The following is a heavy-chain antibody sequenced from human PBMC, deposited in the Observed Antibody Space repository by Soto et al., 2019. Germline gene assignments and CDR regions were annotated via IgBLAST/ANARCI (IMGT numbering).Heavy chain of an antibody. Sequence: GASVKVSCKASGYTFTSYGISWVRQAPGQGLEWMGWISAYNGNTNYAQKLQGRVTMTTDTSTSTAYMELRSLRSDDTAVYYCARDRGYYDSSGYYSEGHFDYWGQRTLVTVSS. CDR1: GYTFTSYG. J-gene: IGHJ4*02. D-gene: IGHD3-22*01. CDR2: ISAYNGNT. CDR3: ARDRGYYDSSGYYSEGHFDY. V-gene: IGHV1-18*01.